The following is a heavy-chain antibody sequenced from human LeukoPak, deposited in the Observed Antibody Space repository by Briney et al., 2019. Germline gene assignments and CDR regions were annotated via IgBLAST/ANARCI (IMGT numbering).Heavy chain of an antibody. CDR2: ISTSGST. CDR1: GASISNYY. V-gene: IGHV4-4*07. J-gene: IGHJ3*02. CDR3: ARRAPRSGSYKAFDI. Sequence: SETLSLTCTVSGASISNYYWSWIRQPAGKGLEWIGRISTSGSTNYNPSLKSRVTISVDTSKNQFSLKLSSVTAADTAVYYCARRAPRSGSYKAFDIWGQGTMVTVSS. D-gene: IGHD3-10*01.